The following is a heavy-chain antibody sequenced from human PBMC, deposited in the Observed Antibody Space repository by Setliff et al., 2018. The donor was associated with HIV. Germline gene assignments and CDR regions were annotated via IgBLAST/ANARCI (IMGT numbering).Heavy chain of an antibody. CDR1: GYTFSTYS. J-gene: IGHJ5*02. V-gene: IGHV1-3*01. CDR3: ARGGTYCTNGVCYTHNWFDP. Sequence: ASVKVSCKASGYTFSTYSIHWVRQAPGQRLEWMGWINPGSGNTQYSQKLQGRITITRDSSASTVYMELRSLRSEDTAVYYCARGGTYCTNGVCYTHNWFDPWGQGTLVTVSS. CDR2: INPGSGNT. D-gene: IGHD2-8*01.